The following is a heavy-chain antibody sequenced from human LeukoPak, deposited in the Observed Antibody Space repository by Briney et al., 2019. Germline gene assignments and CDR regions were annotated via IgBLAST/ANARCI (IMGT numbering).Heavy chain of an antibody. J-gene: IGHJ4*02. CDR3: ARVTLVTTGYYFDY. CDR1: GGSFSGYY. V-gene: IGHV4-34*01. Sequence: SETLSLTCAVYGGSFSGYYWSWIRQPPGKGLEWIGEINHSGSTNYNPSLKSRVTISVDTSKNQFSLKLSSVTAADTAVYYCARVTLVTTGYYFDYWGQGTLGTVSS. CDR2: INHSGST. D-gene: IGHD4-11*01.